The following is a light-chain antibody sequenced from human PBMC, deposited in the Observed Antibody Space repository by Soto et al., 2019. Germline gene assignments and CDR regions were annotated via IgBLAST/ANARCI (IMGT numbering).Light chain of an antibody. J-gene: IGLJ1*01. CDR3: QVWDSNSDHQV. Sequence: SYDLTQPPSVSVAPGQTASITCGGNNIGTKSVHWYQQRPGQAPVMVVYDDSDRPSGIPERFSGSKSENTATLTISRVEAGDEADYYCQVWDSNSDHQVFGTGTKVTVL. CDR1: NIGTKS. V-gene: IGLV3-21*02. CDR2: DDS.